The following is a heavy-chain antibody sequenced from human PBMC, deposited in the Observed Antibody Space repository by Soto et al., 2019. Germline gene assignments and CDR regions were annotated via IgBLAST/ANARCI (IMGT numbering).Heavy chain of an antibody. CDR2: IYYSGST. J-gene: IGHJ5*02. CDR1: GGSISSGDYY. Sequence: QVQLQESGPGLVKPSQTLSLTCTVSGGSISSGDYYWSWIRQPPGKGLEWIGYIYYSGSTYYNPSLKSRVTISVDTSKNQFSLKRSSVTAADTAVYYCARWGEGYDSSGPDDPWGQGTLVTVSS. D-gene: IGHD3-22*01. CDR3: ARWGEGYDSSGPDDP. V-gene: IGHV4-30-4*01.